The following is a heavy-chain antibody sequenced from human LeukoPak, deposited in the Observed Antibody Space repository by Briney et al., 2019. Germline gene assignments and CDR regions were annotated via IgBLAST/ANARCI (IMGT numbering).Heavy chain of an antibody. CDR2: IIPIFGTA. CDR3: ARSDGDYVYAFDI. D-gene: IGHD4-17*01. Sequence: ASVKVSCKASGGTFSSYAISWVRQAPGQGLEWMGGIIPIFGTANYAQKFQGRVTITADKSTSTAYMELSSLRSEDTAVYYCARSDGDYVYAFDIWGQGTMVTVSS. CDR1: GGTFSSYA. V-gene: IGHV1-69*06. J-gene: IGHJ3*02.